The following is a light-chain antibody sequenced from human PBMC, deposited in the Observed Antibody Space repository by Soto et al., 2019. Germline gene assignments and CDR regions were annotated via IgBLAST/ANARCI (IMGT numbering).Light chain of an antibody. Sequence: QSALTQPASVSGSPGQSITISCTGTSSDVGGYNYVSWYQQYPGKAPKLMIFGVSDRPSGVSNRFSGSKSGNTASLTISGLQAEDEAGYYWSSYKTSSTVVVFGGGTKLTVL. CDR1: SSDVGGYNY. V-gene: IGLV2-14*01. CDR2: GVS. J-gene: IGLJ2*01. CDR3: SSYKTSSTVVV.